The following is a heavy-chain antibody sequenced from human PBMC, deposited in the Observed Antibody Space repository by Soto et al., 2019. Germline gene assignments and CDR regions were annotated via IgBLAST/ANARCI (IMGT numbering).Heavy chain of an antibody. V-gene: IGHV4-30-2*01. CDR1: GGSISSGGYS. CDR3: VSRRGFPHSYGMDF. CDR2: IYHSGST. J-gene: IGHJ6*02. D-gene: IGHD5-12*01. Sequence: SETLSLTCAVSGGSISSGGYSWSWIRQPPGKGLEWIGYIYHSGSTYYNPSLKSRVTISVDRSKNQFSLKLSSVTAADTAVYYCVSRRGFPHSYGMDFWGQGTTVTVSS.